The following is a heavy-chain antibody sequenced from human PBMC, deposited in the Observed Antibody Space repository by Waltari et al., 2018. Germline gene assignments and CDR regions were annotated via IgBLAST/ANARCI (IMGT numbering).Heavy chain of an antibody. D-gene: IGHD2-2*01. V-gene: IGHV3-23*01. CDR3: ARRILASEYHGMDV. CDR1: GFTFSSYV. Sequence: EVQLLESGGGLVQPGGSLRLPGSASGFTFSSYVMNWVRQAPGKGLGWVSGIGGGGTKTYYADSVGGRFTISRDDSRNTVYLQMNNLRVEDTAIYYCARRILASEYHGMDVWGQGTTVTVSS. CDR2: IGGGGTKT. J-gene: IGHJ6*02.